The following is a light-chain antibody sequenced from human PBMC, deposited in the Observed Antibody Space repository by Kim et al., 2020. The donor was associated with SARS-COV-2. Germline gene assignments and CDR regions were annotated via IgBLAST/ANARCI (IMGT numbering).Light chain of an antibody. J-gene: IGKJ2*01. CDR3: QHYSRFPYT. Sequence: DIQMTQSPSTLSASVGDRVTITCRASQSINTWLAWYQQKPGKAPKLLIYLASTLESGVPPRFSGSGSGTEFTLTINSLQPDDFATYYCQHYSRFPYTFGQGTKLEI. CDR2: LAS. V-gene: IGKV1-5*03. CDR1: QSINTW.